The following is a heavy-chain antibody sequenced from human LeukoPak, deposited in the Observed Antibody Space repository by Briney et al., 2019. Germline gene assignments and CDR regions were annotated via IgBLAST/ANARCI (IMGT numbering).Heavy chain of an antibody. D-gene: IGHD3-22*01. Sequence: GGSLRLSCAASGFTFSSNAMSWVRQAPGKGLEWVSAISGSGGSTYYADSVKGRFTISRDNSKNTLYLQMNSLRAEDTAVYYCAKARYYYDSSVPYYFDYWGQGTLVTVSS. CDR2: ISGSGGST. CDR1: GFTFSSNA. CDR3: AKARYYYDSSVPYYFDY. V-gene: IGHV3-23*01. J-gene: IGHJ4*02.